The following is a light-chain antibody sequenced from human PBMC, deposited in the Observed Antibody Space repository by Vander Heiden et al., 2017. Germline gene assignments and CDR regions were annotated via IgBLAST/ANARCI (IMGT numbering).Light chain of an antibody. CDR2: DAS. CDR1: QSISSY. V-gene: IGKV1-39*01. Sequence: DIQMTQSPSSLSASVRDRVTITCRASQSISSYLNWYQQRPGKAPKLLIYDASNLQSGVPSRFSGSGSGTDFTLTISNLQPEDFATYYCQQSYSTPRTFGQGTKLEIK. J-gene: IGKJ2*01. CDR3: QQSYSTPRT.